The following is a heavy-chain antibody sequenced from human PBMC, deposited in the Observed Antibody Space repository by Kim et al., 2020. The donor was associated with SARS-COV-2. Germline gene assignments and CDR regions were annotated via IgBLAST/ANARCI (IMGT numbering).Heavy chain of an antibody. CDR3: AVDYGMDV. CDR2: IYYSGST. CDR1: GGSISSSSYY. V-gene: IGHV4-39*01. Sequence: SETLSLTCTVSGGSISSSSYYWGWIRQPPGKGLEWIGSIYYSGSTYYNPSLKSRVTISVDTSKNQFSLKLSSVTAADTAVYYCAVDYGMDVWGQGTTVTVSS. J-gene: IGHJ6*02.